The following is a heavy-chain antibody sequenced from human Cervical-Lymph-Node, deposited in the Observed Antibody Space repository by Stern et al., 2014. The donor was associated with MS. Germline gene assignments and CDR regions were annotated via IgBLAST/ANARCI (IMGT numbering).Heavy chain of an antibody. CDR3: AREGYCDY. CDR2: TKYDGSEK. CDR1: GFIFSNSW. V-gene: IGHV3-7*01. D-gene: IGHD2-15*01. J-gene: IGHJ4*02. Sequence: VPLVESGGGLVQPGGSLRLSCAASGFIFSNSWMSWVRQAPGKGLEWVANTKYDGSEKNYVDSVKGRFTISRDNAKNTLYLQMNSLRAEDTAMYYCAREGYCDYWGQGTLVTVSS.